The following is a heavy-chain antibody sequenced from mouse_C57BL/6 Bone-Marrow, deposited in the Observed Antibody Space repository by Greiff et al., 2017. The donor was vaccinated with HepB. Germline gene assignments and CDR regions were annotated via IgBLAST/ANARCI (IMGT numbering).Heavy chain of an antibody. J-gene: IGHJ3*01. CDR2: ISNGGGST. V-gene: IGHV5-12*01. D-gene: IGHD1-1*01. CDR1: GFTFSDYY. CDR3: ARHLSSPFAY. Sequence: EVKLVESGGGLVQPGGSLKLSCAASGFTFSDYYMYWVRQTPEKRLEWVAYISNGGGSTYYPDTVKGRCTISRDNAKNTLYLQMSRLKTEDTAMYYCARHLSSPFAYWGQGTLVTVSA.